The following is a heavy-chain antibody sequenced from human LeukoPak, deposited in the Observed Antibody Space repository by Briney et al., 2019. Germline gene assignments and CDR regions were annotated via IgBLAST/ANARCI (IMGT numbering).Heavy chain of an antibody. Sequence: SEALSLTCAVYGGSFSGYYWSWIRQPPGKGLEWIGEINHSGSTNYNPSLKSRVTISVDTSKNQFSLKLSSVTAADTAVYYCARGQRDGYNPYYFDYWGQGTLVTVSS. CDR1: GGSFSGYY. D-gene: IGHD5-24*01. CDR3: ARGQRDGYNPYYFDY. V-gene: IGHV4-34*01. J-gene: IGHJ4*02. CDR2: INHSGST.